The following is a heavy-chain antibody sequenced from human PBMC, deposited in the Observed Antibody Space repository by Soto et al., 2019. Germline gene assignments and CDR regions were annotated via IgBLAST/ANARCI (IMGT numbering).Heavy chain of an antibody. CDR3: SRGHSSPPGGYDC. D-gene: IGHD6-13*01. J-gene: IGHJ4*02. CDR1: GGSFSGFY. CDR2: INHSGIT. Sequence: PSENLSLTCAVYGGSFSGFYWSWIRQPPGKGLEWIGEINHSGITNYNPPLKSRVTISVDTSKNQFSLKLSSVTAADPAVYYCSRGHSSPPGGYDCWGQGTLVIVSS. V-gene: IGHV4-34*01.